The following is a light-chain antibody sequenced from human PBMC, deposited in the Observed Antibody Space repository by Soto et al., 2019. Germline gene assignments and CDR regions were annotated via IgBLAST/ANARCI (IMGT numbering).Light chain of an antibody. CDR2: AAS. J-gene: IGKJ2*01. Sequence: DIQMTQSPSSLSASIGDRVTITCRASQSVTSYLNWYQQKPGKAPTLLIYAASSLHSGVPSRFRGCGSGTDFTLTINSLQPEDFATYYCQQSYSSQYSFGQGTKLEIK. V-gene: IGKV1-39*01. CDR1: QSVTSY. CDR3: QQSYSSQYS.